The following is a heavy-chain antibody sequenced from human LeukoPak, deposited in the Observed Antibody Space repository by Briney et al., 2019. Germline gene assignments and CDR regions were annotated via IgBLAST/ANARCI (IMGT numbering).Heavy chain of an antibody. Sequence: PGGSLRLSCAASGFTFSSHDMHWVRHTTGKGLEWVSGIGTAGDPYYLDSVKGRFTISRENAKNSLYLQMNSLRAGDTAVYYCARSRTLWGAFDIWGQGTMVTVSS. CDR3: ARSRTLWGAFDI. J-gene: IGHJ3*02. D-gene: IGHD2-21*01. CDR1: GFTFSSHD. V-gene: IGHV3-13*05. CDR2: IGTAGDP.